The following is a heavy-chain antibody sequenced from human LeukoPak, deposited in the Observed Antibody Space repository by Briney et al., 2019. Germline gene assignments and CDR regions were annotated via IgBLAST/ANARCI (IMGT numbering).Heavy chain of an antibody. J-gene: IGHJ4*02. Sequence: PSETLSLTCTVSGGSISSYYWSWIRQPPGKGLEWIGYIYYSGSTNYNPSLKSRVTISVDTSKNQFSLKPSSVTAADTAVYYCARGSGEMATIADYWGQGTLVTVSS. D-gene: IGHD5-24*01. CDR3: ARGSGEMATIADY. V-gene: IGHV4-59*01. CDR2: IYYSGST. CDR1: GGSISSYY.